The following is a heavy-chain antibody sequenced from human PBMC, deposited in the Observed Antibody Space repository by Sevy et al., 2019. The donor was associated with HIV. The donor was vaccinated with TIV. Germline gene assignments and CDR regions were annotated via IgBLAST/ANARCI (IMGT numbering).Heavy chain of an antibody. V-gene: IGHV3-66*01. Sequence: GGSLRLSCAASGFSVNSNYMTWVRQAPGKGLEGVSVIYSDETTYHADSVKDRFTISRDNSKNMLYLQMSSLRAEDTAIYYCERGKSGYGYALNYWGQGTLVTVSS. CDR1: GFSVNSNY. CDR2: IYSDETT. CDR3: ERGKSGYGYALNY. D-gene: IGHD5-18*01. J-gene: IGHJ4*02.